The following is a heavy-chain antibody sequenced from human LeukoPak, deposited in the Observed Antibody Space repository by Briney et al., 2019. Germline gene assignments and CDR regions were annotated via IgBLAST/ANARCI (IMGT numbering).Heavy chain of an antibody. CDR3: ARFPLYCSSTSCFPIDAFDI. CDR1: GGSFSDYY. Sequence: SETLSLTCAVYGGSFSDYYWSWIRQPPGKGLEWIGEIKHSGSTNYNPSLKSRVTISVDTSKNQFSLKLSSVTAADTAVYYCARFPLYCSSTSCFPIDAFDIWGQGTMVTVSS. J-gene: IGHJ3*02. V-gene: IGHV4-34*01. CDR2: IKHSGST. D-gene: IGHD2-2*01.